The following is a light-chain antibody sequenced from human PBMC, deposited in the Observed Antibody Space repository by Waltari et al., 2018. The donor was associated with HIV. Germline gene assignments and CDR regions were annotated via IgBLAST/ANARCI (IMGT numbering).Light chain of an antibody. CDR3: CSYTKLTTHYVL. V-gene: IGLV2-14*03. CDR2: GVS. Sequence: QSALTQPASVSGSPGQSITISCHGTTTDIGGYNYVSWYQRHPDKAPKLIIFGVSNRPSGISSRFSGSKSGNTASLTISGLQAEDEADYYCCSYTKLTTHYVLFGGGTKLTVL. J-gene: IGLJ2*01. CDR1: TTDIGGYNY.